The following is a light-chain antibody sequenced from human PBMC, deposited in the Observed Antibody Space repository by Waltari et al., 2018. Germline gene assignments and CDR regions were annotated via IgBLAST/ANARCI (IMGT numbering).Light chain of an antibody. J-gene: IGKJ4*01. CDR3: QQYNIRLT. CDR2: GAS. V-gene: IGKV3D-15*02. CDR1: QPISSN. Sequence: IVMPQYPATLSASPGDRATLSCRASQPISSNLALYQHKPGQAPRLLISGASTRASGIPARFSGSGSGTEFTLTINSLQSEDFAVYYCQQYNIRLTFVGGTKVDIK.